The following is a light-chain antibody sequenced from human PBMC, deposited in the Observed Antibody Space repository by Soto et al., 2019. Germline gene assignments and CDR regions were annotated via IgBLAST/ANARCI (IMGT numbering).Light chain of an antibody. CDR3: QQYNSYWT. J-gene: IGKJ1*01. V-gene: IGKV1-5*01. CDR2: DAS. Sequence: DIRMTQSPSTLPASIGDRVTITCRASQSISRWLVWYQQKPGKAPKLLIHDASNLESGVPSRFSGSGSGTEFTLTISSLQPDDFASYYCQQYNSYWTFGQGTKVEIK. CDR1: QSISRW.